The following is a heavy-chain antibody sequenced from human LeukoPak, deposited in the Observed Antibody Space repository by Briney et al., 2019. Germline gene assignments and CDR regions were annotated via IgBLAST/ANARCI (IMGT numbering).Heavy chain of an antibody. CDR1: GFTFSSYA. CDR2: ISSNGGST. Sequence: GGSLRLSCAASGFTFSSYAMHWVRQAPGKGLEYVSAISSNGGSTYYANSVKGRFTISRDNSKNTLYLQMGSLRAEDMAVYYCARPGWGSGSYYKDDAFDIWGQGTMVTVSS. CDR3: ARPGWGSGSYYKDDAFDI. D-gene: IGHD3-10*01. V-gene: IGHV3-64*01. J-gene: IGHJ3*02.